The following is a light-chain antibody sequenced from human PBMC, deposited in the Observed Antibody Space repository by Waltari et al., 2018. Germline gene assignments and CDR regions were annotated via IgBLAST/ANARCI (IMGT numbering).Light chain of an antibody. V-gene: IGLV1-44*01. CDR3: ATWDGSQRV. CDR1: NFNIGINS. J-gene: IGLJ1*01. CDR2: GND. Sequence: QSVVTQPPSASGTPGQRFTISCSGSNFNIGINSVCCFQQLPGTAPKLLIYGNDHRPSGVPDRFSGSKSGTSASLAISGLQSEDEADYYCATWDGSQRVFGTGTKVTVL.